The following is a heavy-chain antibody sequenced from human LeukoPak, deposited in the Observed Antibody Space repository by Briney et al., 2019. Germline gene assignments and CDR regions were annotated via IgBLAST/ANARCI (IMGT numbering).Heavy chain of an antibody. CDR3: ARESRRFLEWFDY. J-gene: IGHJ4*02. CDR1: GFTFSSYS. V-gene: IGHV3-21*01. D-gene: IGHD3-3*01. CDR2: ISSSSSYI. Sequence: GGSPRLSCAASGFTFSSYSINWVRQAPGKGLEWVSSISSSSSYIYYADSVKGRFTISRDNAKNSLYLQMNSLRAEDTAVYYCARESRRFLEWFDYWGQGTLVTVSS.